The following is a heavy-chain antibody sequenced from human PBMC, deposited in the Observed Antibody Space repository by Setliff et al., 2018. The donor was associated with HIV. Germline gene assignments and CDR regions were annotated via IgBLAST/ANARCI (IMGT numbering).Heavy chain of an antibody. CDR1: GFTFSTYW. V-gene: IGHV3-21*04. CDR2: ISSSSSYT. J-gene: IGHJ3*02. Sequence: PGGSLRLSCAASGFTFSTYWMSWVRQAPGKGLEWVSYISSSSSYTHYADSVKGRFTISRDNSKNTLYLQMNSLRAEDTAVYYCARAMVPDSSGYYRPPAFDIWGQGTMVTVSS. D-gene: IGHD3-22*01. CDR3: ARAMVPDSSGYYRPPAFDI.